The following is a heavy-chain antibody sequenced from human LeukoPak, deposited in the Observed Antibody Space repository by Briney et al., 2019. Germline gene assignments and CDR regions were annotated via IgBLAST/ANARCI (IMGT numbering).Heavy chain of an antibody. Sequence: SSETLSLTCAVYGGSFSGYYWSWIRQPPGKGLEWIGEINHSGSTNYNPSLKSRVTISVDTSKNQFSLKLSSVTAADTAVYYCASIKLTGYSSGWYIDYWGQGTLVTVSS. D-gene: IGHD6-19*01. CDR3: ASIKLTGYSSGWYIDY. CDR2: INHSGST. CDR1: GGSFSGYY. J-gene: IGHJ4*02. V-gene: IGHV4-34*01.